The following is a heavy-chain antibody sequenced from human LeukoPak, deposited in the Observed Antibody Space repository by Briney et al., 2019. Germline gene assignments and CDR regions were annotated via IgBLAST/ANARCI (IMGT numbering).Heavy chain of an antibody. CDR3: ARTYYDILTGYYMWVFDI. CDR1: GFTFSSYW. Sequence: PGGSLRLSCAASGFTFSSYWMHWVRQGPGKGLVWVSRINRDGSSTTYADSVKGRFTISRDNAKNTLYLQMNSLRAEDTAVYYCARTYYDILTGYYMWVFDIWGQGTMVTVSS. CDR2: INRDGSST. V-gene: IGHV3-74*01. D-gene: IGHD3-9*01. J-gene: IGHJ3*02.